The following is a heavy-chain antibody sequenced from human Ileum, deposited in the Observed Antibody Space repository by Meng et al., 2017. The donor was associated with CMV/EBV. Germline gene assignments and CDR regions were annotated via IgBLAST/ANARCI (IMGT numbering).Heavy chain of an antibody. J-gene: IGHJ4*02. Sequence: GESLKISCAASGFTFSSYSMNWVRQAPGKGLEWVSSISSSSSYIYYADSVKGRFTISRDNAKNSLYLQMNSLRAEDTAVYYCARVGVYPHPPAIRGFDYWGQGTLVTVSS. D-gene: IGHD3-16*01. CDR1: GFTFSSYS. V-gene: IGHV3-21*01. CDR3: ARVGVYPHPPAIRGFDY. CDR2: ISSSSSYI.